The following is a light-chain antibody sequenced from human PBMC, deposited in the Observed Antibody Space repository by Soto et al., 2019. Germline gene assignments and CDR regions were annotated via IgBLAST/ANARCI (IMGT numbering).Light chain of an antibody. CDR1: SSDVGGYNY. J-gene: IGLJ2*01. V-gene: IGLV2-14*01. CDR2: DVS. CDR3: SSYTSSSPVV. Sequence: ALTQPASVSGSPGQSITISCTGTSSDVGGYNYVSWYQQHPGKAPKLMIYDVSNRPSGVSNRFSGSKSGNTASLTISGLQAEDEADYYCSSYTSSSPVVFGGGTKLTVL.